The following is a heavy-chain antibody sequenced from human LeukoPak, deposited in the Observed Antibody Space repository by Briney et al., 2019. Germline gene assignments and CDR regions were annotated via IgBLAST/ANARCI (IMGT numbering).Heavy chain of an antibody. CDR1: GYSISSGYY. CDR3: ARHPGYCSGGSCYSTRYYYYMDV. CDR2: INHSGST. D-gene: IGHD2-15*01. V-gene: IGHV4-38-2*02. Sequence: SETLSLTCTVSGYSISSGYYWGWIRQPPGKGLEWIGEINHSGSTNYNPSLKSRVTISVDTSKNQFSLKLSSVTAADTAVYYCARHPGYCSGGSCYSTRYYYYMDVWGKGTTVTISS. J-gene: IGHJ6*03.